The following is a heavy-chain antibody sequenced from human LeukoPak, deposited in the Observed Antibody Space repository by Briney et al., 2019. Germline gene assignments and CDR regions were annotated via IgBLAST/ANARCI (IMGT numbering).Heavy chain of an antibody. CDR3: AKTPPTIVGLMKRSYYFDY. Sequence: GQSLRLSCAAFRFTFENYAMTWVRQAPGKGLEWVSAISSSGDTTYYADSVKGRFTISRDNSESTLYLQMHSLRVDDTAVYYCAKTPPTIVGLMKRSYYFDYWGQGTPVTVSS. CDR2: ISSSGDTT. CDR1: RFTFENYA. V-gene: IGHV3-23*01. J-gene: IGHJ4*02. D-gene: IGHD3/OR15-3a*01.